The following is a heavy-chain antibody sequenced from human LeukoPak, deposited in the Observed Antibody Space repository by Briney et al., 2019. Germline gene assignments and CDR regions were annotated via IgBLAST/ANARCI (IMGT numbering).Heavy chain of an antibody. V-gene: IGHV4-31*03. CDR3: AREQRMVRGVITLDY. CDR2: IYYSGST. CDR1: GGSISSGGYY. D-gene: IGHD3-10*01. Sequence: SQTLSLTCTVSGGSISSGGYYWSWTRQHPGKGLEWIGYIYYSGSTYYNPSLKSRVTISVDTSKNQFSLKLSSVPAADTAVYYCAREQRMVRGVITLDYWGQGTLVTVSS. J-gene: IGHJ4*02.